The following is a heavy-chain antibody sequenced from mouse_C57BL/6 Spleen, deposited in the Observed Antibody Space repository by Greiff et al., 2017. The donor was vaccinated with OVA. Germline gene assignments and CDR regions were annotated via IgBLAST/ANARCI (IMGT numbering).Heavy chain of an antibody. J-gene: IGHJ3*01. CDR3: AISYYHGSIGFAY. D-gene: IGHD1-1*01. V-gene: IGHV14-2*01. Sequence: DVQLQESGAELVKPGASVKLSCTASGFNITDYYMHWVKQRTEQGLEWIGRIDPADGDTKYAPKFKGKATLNADTSSNTAYMQLSSLPSEDPAVYYGAISYYHGSIGFAYWGQGTPVTVSA. CDR1: GFNITDYY. CDR2: IDPADGDT.